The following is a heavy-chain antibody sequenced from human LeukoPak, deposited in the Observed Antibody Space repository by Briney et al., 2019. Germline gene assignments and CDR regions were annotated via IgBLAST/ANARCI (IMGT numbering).Heavy chain of an antibody. V-gene: IGHV4-34*01. D-gene: IGHD2-2*02. CDR3: ATQQDIVVVPAAIGGWFDP. Sequence: SETLSLTCAVYGGSFSGYYWGWIRQPPGKGLEWIGEINHSGSTNYNPSLKSRVTISVDTSKNQFSLKLSSVTAADTAVYYCATQQDIVVVPAAIGGWFDPWGQGTLVTVSS. J-gene: IGHJ5*02. CDR2: INHSGST. CDR1: GGSFSGYY.